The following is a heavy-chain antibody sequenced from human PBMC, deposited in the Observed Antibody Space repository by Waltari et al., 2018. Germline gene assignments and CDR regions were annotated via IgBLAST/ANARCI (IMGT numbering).Heavy chain of an antibody. J-gene: IGHJ3*02. Sequence: QVQLVQSGAEVKKPGSSVKVSCKASGGTVSSYAISWVRQAPGQGLEWMGVIIPIFGTATYAQQFQGRVTITADESTSTAYMELSSLRSDDTAVDYCARADSSSWYLGALDIWGQGTLVTVSS. CDR2: IIPIFGTA. V-gene: IGHV1-69*12. CDR3: ARADSSSWYLGALDI. CDR1: GGTVSSYA. D-gene: IGHD6-13*01.